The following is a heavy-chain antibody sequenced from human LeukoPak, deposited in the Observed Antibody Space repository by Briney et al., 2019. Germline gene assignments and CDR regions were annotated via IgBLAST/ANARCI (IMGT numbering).Heavy chain of an antibody. CDR1: GFTFSYYS. J-gene: IGHJ6*03. CDR3: TKDGSTPWGYYMDV. V-gene: IGHV3-21*01. CDR2: ISTSSSYI. D-gene: IGHD3-16*01. Sequence: PGGSLRLSCAAYGFTFSYYSMNWVRQAPGKGLEWVSFISTSSSYIYYADSVKGRFTISRDNAKNSLYLEMNSLRAEDAAVYYCTKDGSTPWGYYMDVWGKGTTVTISS.